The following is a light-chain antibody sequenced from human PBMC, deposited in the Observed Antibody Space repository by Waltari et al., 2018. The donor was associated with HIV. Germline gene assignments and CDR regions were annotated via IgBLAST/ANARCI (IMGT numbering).Light chain of an antibody. J-gene: IGLJ3*02. Sequence: SYQLTQPPSVSVSPAQTARITCSGDALPKQYAYWYQQKPGQPPVLVIYKDSERHSGIPDRCSVSSSGTTVMLTICGVQAEDEADYYCQSVDSSGTYPWVFGGGTKLTVL. CDR1: ALPKQY. V-gene: IGLV3-25*03. CDR3: QSVDSSGTYPWV. CDR2: KDS.